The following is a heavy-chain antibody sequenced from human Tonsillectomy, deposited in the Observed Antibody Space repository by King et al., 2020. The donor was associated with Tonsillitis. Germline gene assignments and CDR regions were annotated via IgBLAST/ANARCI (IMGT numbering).Heavy chain of an antibody. CDR2: IWDDGSNK. CDR3: ARASSSGTTYYYMDV. Sequence: VQLVESGGGVVQPGRSLRLSCAASGFTFSNYGMHWVRRAPGKGLEWVALIWDDGSNKYYADSVKGRFTISRDNSKNTLYLQMNSLRAEDTAVYYCARASSSGTTYYYMDVWGKGTTVTVSS. V-gene: IGHV3-33*08. CDR1: GFTFSNYG. J-gene: IGHJ6*03. D-gene: IGHD1-26*01.